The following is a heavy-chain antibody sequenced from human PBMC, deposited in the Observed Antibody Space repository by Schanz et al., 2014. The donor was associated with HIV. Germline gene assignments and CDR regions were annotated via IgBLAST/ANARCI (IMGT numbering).Heavy chain of an antibody. CDR2: MSHDGFSK. CDR1: GLTFSSSI. J-gene: IGHJ2*01. D-gene: IGHD2-2*01. CDR3: ARVNDKGWGYCSSTSCLFWYFDL. Sequence: QVQLVESGGGVVQPGRSLRLSCTASGLTFSSSIMHWVRQAPGKGLEWVAGMSHDGFSKYFADSVKGRFAISRDNSKNTLYLQMNSLRAEDTAVYYCARVNDKGWGYCSSTSCLFWYFDLWGRGTLVTVSS. V-gene: IGHV3-30*09.